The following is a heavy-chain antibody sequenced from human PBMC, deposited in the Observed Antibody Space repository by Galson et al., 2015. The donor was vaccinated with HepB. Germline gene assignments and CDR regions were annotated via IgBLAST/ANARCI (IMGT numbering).Heavy chain of an antibody. CDR1: GFTFSDYY. V-gene: IGHV3-11*01. CDR2: ISSSGSTI. J-gene: IGHJ4*02. Sequence: SLRLSCAASGFTFSDYYMSWIRQAPGKGLEWVSYISSSGSTIYYADSVKGRFTISRDNAKNSLYLQMNSLRAEDTAVYYCARLRFLEWNAFDYWGQGTLVTVSS. CDR3: ARLRFLEWNAFDY. D-gene: IGHD3-3*01.